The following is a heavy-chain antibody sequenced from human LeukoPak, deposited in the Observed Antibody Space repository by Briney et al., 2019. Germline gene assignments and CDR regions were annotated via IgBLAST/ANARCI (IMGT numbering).Heavy chain of an antibody. CDR3: AREETTVTTLDV. J-gene: IGHJ6*02. V-gene: IGHV3-74*01. D-gene: IGHD4-17*01. Sequence: PGGTQGLFCAVSGFTFSSYWMHWVRHAPGKGLVWVSRINSDGSSTSYADSVKGRFTISRDNAKHTLYLQMNSLRAEDTAVYYCAREETTVTTLDVWGQGTTVTVSS. CDR1: GFTFSSYW. CDR2: INSDGSST.